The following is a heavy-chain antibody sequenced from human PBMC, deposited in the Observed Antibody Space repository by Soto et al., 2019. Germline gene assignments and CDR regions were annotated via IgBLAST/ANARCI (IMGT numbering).Heavy chain of an antibody. CDR3: AREALVGATTLYFQR. D-gene: IGHD1-26*01. Sequence: GGSLRLSCAASGFTFSSYGMHWVRQAPGKGLEWVAVIWYDGSNKYYADSVKGRFTISRDNSKNTLYLQMNSLRAEDTAVYYSAREALVGATTLYFQRWGQGT. CDR1: GFTFSSYG. J-gene: IGHJ1*01. CDR2: IWYDGSNK. V-gene: IGHV3-33*01.